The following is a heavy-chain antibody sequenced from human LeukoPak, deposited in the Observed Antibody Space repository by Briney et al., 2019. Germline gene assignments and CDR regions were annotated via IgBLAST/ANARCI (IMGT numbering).Heavy chain of an antibody. Sequence: GASVKVSCKASGYTFTDYYMHWVRQAPGQGLEWMGWINPNSGGTHYAQKFQGRVTMTRDTSISTAYMDLSRLRSDDTAVYYCASFRGRDNAFDIWGQGTMVTVSS. D-gene: IGHD3-10*01. CDR2: INPNSGGT. V-gene: IGHV1-2*02. CDR3: ASFRGRDNAFDI. J-gene: IGHJ3*02. CDR1: GYTFTDYY.